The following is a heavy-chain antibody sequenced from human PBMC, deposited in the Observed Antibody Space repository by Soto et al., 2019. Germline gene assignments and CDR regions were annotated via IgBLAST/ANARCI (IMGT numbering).Heavy chain of an antibody. CDR1: GFTFSSYA. Sequence: GGSLRLSCAASGFTFSSYAMSWVRQAPGKGLEWVSAVSGSACSTYYAHSEKGLNTSSRENSKNPMYLQMNSLRAEDTAVSYCEKVRMTMIVVVIMRRHRMDVWGQGTTVTVSS. CDR2: VSGSACST. D-gene: IGHD3-22*01. J-gene: IGHJ6*02. CDR3: EKVRMTMIVVVIMRRHRMDV. V-gene: IGHV3-23*01.